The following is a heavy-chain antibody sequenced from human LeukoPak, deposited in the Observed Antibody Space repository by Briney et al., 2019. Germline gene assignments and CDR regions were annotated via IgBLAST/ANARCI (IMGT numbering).Heavy chain of an antibody. V-gene: IGHV3-53*04. Sequence: GGSLRLSCAASGLTVNSNYMGWVRQAPGEGLEWVSVIYSAGSSFDGSSHYADSVKGRFTISRHDSENTVYLQMNSLRVEDTAVYYCASSFPWESSGYHRPTESWGQGTLVTVAS. J-gene: IGHJ5*02. D-gene: IGHD3-22*01. CDR1: GLTVNSNY. CDR3: ASSFPWESSGYHRPTES. CDR2: IYSAGSS.